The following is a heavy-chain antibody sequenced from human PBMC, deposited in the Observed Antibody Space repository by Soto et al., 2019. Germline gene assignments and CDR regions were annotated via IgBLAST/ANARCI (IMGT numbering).Heavy chain of an antibody. CDR3: AKEKAAPGGAFDI. CDR1: GFTFSSYA. V-gene: IGHV3-23*01. J-gene: IGHJ3*02. CDR2: ISSGGGNT. Sequence: EVQLLESGGGLVQPGGSLRLYCAASGFTFSSYAMSWVRQAPGKGLEWVSAISSGGGNTYYADSVKGRFTISRDNAKNTLYLQMNRLRAADTAVYYCAKEKAAPGGAFDIWGQGTMVTVSS. D-gene: IGHD6-13*01.